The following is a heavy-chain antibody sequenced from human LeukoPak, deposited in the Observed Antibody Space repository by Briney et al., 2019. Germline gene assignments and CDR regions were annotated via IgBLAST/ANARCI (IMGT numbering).Heavy chain of an antibody. CDR2: IYGGGNI. V-gene: IGHV3-53*01. J-gene: IGHJ4*02. CDR3: ARGAGYNYPYYFDY. Sequence: QSGGSLRLSCAASGFTVSSNYMNWVRQAPGKGLEWVSVIYGGGNIYYADSVKGRFTISRDSSKNTLYLQMNSLRAEDTAVYYCARGAGYNYPYYFDYWGQGTLVTVSS. D-gene: IGHD5-24*01. CDR1: GFTVSSNY.